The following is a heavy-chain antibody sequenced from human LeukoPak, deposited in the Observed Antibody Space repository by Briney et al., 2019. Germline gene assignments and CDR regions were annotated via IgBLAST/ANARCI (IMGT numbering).Heavy chain of an antibody. Sequence: GGSLRLSCAASGFTFSSYAMHWVRQAPGKGLEWVAVISYDGSNKYYADPVKGRFTISRDNSKNTLYLQMNSLRAEDTAVYYCARDGGTGYSYGLDYWGQGTLVTVSS. D-gene: IGHD5-18*01. CDR3: ARDGGTGYSYGLDY. J-gene: IGHJ4*02. V-gene: IGHV3-30-3*01. CDR2: ISYDGSNK. CDR1: GFTFSSYA.